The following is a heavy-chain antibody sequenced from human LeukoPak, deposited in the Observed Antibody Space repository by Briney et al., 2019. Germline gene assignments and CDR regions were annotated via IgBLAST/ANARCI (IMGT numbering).Heavy chain of an antibody. Sequence: GASVKVSCKASGYTFTGYYMHWVRQAPGQGLEWMGWINPNSGGTNYAQKFQGWVTMTRDTSISTAYMELSRLRSDDTAVYYCARTGDSSGWGLAYYWGQGTLVTVSS. D-gene: IGHD6-19*01. J-gene: IGHJ4*02. CDR3: ARTGDSSGWGLAYY. CDR1: GYTFTGYY. CDR2: INPNSGGT. V-gene: IGHV1-2*04.